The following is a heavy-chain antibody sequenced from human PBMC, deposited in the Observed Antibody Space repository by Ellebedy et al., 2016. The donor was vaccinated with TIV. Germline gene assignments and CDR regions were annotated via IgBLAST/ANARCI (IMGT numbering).Heavy chain of an antibody. CDR2: IYHSGDT. D-gene: IGHD1-26*01. CDR1: GYSIRTGYY. V-gene: IGHV4-38-2*02. J-gene: IGHJ5*02. CDR3: GRVKATGDQARGLIDA. Sequence: MPGGSLRLSCTVSGYSIRTGYYWGWIRQPPGKGLEWIGSIYHSGDTYSNPSLKSRVTISVETSKHQFSLKLSSVTAADTAVYYCGRVKATGDQARGLIDAWGQGTLVTVSS.